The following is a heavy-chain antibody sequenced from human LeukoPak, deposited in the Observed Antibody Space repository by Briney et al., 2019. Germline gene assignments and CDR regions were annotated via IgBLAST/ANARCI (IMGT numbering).Heavy chain of an antibody. CDR1: VDPLRLYE. J-gene: IGHJ4*01. Sequence: GGPLRLSCTLFVDPLRLYEFNRVRQAPGKRPEWISYMSRTADRIEHADSVKGRFTMSRDNAKNSVYLQMNSLRVDDTAIYYCATRLPFTGYKNWGQGTLVTVSS. CDR2: MSRTADRI. V-gene: IGHV3-48*03. D-gene: IGHD5-24*01. CDR3: ATRLPFTGYKN.